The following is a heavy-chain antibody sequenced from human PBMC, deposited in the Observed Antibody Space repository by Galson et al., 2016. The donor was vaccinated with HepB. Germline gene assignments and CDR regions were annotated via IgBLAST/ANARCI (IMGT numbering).Heavy chain of an antibody. J-gene: IGHJ4*02. CDR2: ISTYTGNT. CDR1: GYTFTKSG. V-gene: IGHV1-18*01. Sequence: SVKVSCKASGYTFTKSGISWVRQAPGQGLEWMGWISTYTGNTTYAQKFQDRVSMATDTSTTTAYLELRSLRSDDTAVYYCARDSVGAANLFYFWGQGTLAAVSS. CDR3: ARDSVGAANLFYF. D-gene: IGHD1-26*01.